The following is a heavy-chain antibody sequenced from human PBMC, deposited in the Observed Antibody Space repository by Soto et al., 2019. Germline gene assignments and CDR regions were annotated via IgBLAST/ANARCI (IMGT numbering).Heavy chain of an antibody. Sequence: SETLSLTCAVYGGSFSGYYWSWIRQPPGKGLEWIGEINHSGSTNYNPSLKSRVTISVDTSKNQFSLKLSSVTAADTAVYYCARVTHSDIVVVPAARGLFDYWGQGTLVTVSS. J-gene: IGHJ4*02. CDR2: INHSGST. CDR1: GGSFSGYY. D-gene: IGHD2-2*01. CDR3: ARVTHSDIVVVPAARGLFDY. V-gene: IGHV4-34*01.